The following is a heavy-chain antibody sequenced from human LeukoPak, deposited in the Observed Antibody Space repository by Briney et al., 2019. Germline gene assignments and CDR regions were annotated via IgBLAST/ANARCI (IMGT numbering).Heavy chain of an antibody. CDR1: GFTFSLYW. Sequence: PGGSLRLSCAAPGFTFSLYWMAWVRQAPGKGLEWVANIREDEREKYYVDSVKGRFTISRDNAKNSMYLEMNSLRAEDTAVYYCARGHNSTLPDWGQGSLVTVSS. CDR3: ARGHNSTLPD. V-gene: IGHV3-7*04. J-gene: IGHJ4*02. CDR2: IREDEREK. D-gene: IGHD1-20*01.